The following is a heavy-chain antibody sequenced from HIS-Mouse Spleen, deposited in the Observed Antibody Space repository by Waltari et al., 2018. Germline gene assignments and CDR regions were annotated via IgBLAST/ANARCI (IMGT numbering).Heavy chain of an antibody. Sequence: QVQLVESGGGVVQPGRSLRLSCAASGFTFSSYGMHWGRQAPGKGLEWVAVIGYDGNNNYYADSVKGRFTISRDNSKNPLYLQMNSLRAEDTAVYYCAKDRGSQFDYWGQGTLVTVSS. CDR2: IGYDGNNN. J-gene: IGHJ4*02. CDR3: AKDRGSQFDY. V-gene: IGHV3-30*18. CDR1: GFTFSSYG. D-gene: IGHD1-26*01.